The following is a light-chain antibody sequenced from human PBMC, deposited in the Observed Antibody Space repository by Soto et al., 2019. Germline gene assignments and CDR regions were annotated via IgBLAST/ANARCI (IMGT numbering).Light chain of an antibody. J-gene: IGKJ5*01. CDR2: AAS. Sequence: DIQMIQSPSSVSASVGDRVTITCRASQNIDKRIAWYQQKPGKAPKLLIYAASSLRGGVPSRFSGSGSGTDFTLTISSLQPEDFATYSCQHARSFPITFGQGTRLE. V-gene: IGKV1-12*01. CDR1: QNIDKR. CDR3: QHARSFPIT.